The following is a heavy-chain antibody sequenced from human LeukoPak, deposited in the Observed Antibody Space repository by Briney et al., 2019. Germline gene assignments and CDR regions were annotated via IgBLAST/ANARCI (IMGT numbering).Heavy chain of an antibody. CDR3: AREGYDSSGYNWFDP. Sequence: GGSPRLSCAASGFTFSTYAMNWVRQAPGKGLEWVSSISSSSSYIYYADSVKGRFTISRDNAKNSLYLQMNSLRAEDTAVYYCAREGYDSSGYNWFDPWGQGTLVTVSS. CDR2: ISSSSSYI. CDR1: GFTFSTYA. V-gene: IGHV3-21*01. J-gene: IGHJ5*02. D-gene: IGHD3-22*01.